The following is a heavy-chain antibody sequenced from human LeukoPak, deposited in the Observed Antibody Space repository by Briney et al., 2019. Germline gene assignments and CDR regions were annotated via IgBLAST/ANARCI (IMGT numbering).Heavy chain of an antibody. V-gene: IGHV1-2*02. CDR2: INPNSGGT. CDR3: AGGPGEGGSSGYYYGKPEDPAEYYFDY. CDR1: GYTFTGYY. Sequence: ASVKVSCKASGYTFTGYYMHWVRQAPGQGLEWMGWINPNSGGTNYAQKFQGRVTMTRDMSTSTVYMELSSLRSEDTAVYYCAGGPGEGGSSGYYYGKPEDPAEYYFDYWGQGTLVTVSS. D-gene: IGHD3-22*01. J-gene: IGHJ4*02.